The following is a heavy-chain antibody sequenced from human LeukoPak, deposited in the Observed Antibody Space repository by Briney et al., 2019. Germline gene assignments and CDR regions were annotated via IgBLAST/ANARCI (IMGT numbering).Heavy chain of an antibody. Sequence: GGSLRLSCAASGFTFDDYAMHWVRQAPGKGLEWVSLISGDGGSTYYADSMKGRFTISRDNSKNSLYLQMNSLRTEDTALYYCAKDVDYYDSTSFDYWGQGTLVTVSS. CDR1: GFTFDDYA. V-gene: IGHV3-43*02. CDR3: AKDVDYYDSTSFDY. CDR2: ISGDGGST. J-gene: IGHJ4*02. D-gene: IGHD3-22*01.